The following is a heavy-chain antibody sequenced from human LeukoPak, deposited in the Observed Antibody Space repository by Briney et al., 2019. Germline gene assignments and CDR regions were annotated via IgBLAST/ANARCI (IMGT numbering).Heavy chain of an antibody. V-gene: IGHV4-4*07. CDR2: IYTSGST. D-gene: IGHD2-2*01. CDR3: AGGDCSSTICYSPMDV. J-gene: IGHJ6*03. CDR1: GGSINIYY. Sequence: SETLSLTCTVSGGSINIYYWGWIRQPAGRGLEWIGRIYTSGSTNYNPSLKTRVTMSVDTSKNQFSLKLSSVTAADTAVYYCAGGDCSSTICYSPMDVWGKGTTVTVSS.